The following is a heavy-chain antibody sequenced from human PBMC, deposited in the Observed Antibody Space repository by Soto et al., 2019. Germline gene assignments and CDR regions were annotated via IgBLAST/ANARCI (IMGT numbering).Heavy chain of an antibody. CDR3: AKRRYFDWSQFDY. D-gene: IGHD3-9*01. J-gene: IGHJ4*02. CDR1: GFSFSSNA. CDR2: ISGSGGAT. V-gene: IGHV3-23*01. Sequence: EVQLLESGGGLVQPGGSLRLSCAASGFSFSSNAMSWVRQAPGKGLEWVSGISGSGGATYYADSVKGRFTISRDNSKNMLYVQMNSLRAEDTAVYYCAKRRYFDWSQFDYWGQGTLVTVS.